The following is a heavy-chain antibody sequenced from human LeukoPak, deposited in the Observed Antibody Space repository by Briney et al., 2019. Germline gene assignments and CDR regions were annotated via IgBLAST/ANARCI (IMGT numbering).Heavy chain of an antibody. V-gene: IGHV3-21*01. CDR2: ISSSSSYI. CDR3: ARDDQLLFDY. Sequence: GGSLRLSGAASGFTFSSYSMNWVRQAPGKGLEWVSSISSSSSYIYYADSVKGRFTISRDNAKNSLYLQMNSLRAEDTAVYYCARDDQLLFDYWGQGTLVTVSS. J-gene: IGHJ4*02. CDR1: GFTFSSYS. D-gene: IGHD2-2*01.